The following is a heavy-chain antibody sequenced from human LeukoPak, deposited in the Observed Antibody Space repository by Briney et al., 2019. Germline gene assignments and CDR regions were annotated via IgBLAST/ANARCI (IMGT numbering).Heavy chain of an antibody. D-gene: IGHD4-17*01. V-gene: IGHV1-2*02. CDR1: GYTFTNYY. CDR2: INPNSGGT. CDR3: ARNVPDDYGDNPLDV. J-gene: IGHJ6*02. Sequence: ASVKVSCKASGYTFTNYYMNWVRQAPGQGLEWMGWINPNSGGTNYAQNFQGRATMTRDTSITTAYMELTRLKSDDTAIYYCARNVPDDYGDNPLDVWGQGTTVTVSS.